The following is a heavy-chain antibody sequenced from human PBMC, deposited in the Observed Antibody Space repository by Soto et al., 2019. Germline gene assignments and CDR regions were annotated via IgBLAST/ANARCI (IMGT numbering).Heavy chain of an antibody. CDR3: SRDVDFGEEDV. CDR1: GAAISRNTKY. D-gene: IGHD4-17*01. V-gene: IGHV4-61*01. J-gene: IGHJ6*02. Sequence: SETLSLTGAISGAAISRNTKYWAWVRRPPGKGLEWIGYIYFSGRTNYNPSLKSRVTISIDTSKNQFSLKLTSATAADTAVYYCSRDVDFGEEDVWGQGTTLTVSS. CDR2: IYFSGRT.